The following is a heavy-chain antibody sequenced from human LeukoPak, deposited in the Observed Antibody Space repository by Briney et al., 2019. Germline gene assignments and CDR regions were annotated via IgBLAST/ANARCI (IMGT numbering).Heavy chain of an antibody. J-gene: IGHJ4*02. CDR2: IYDSGST. CDR1: GGSISSYY. D-gene: IGHD1-20*01. CDR3: ARGHNWNPDY. Sequence: PSETLSLTCTVSGGSISSYYWSWIRQPPGKGLEWIGYIYDSGSTNYNPSLKSRVTISVDTSKNQFSLKLSSVTAADTAVYYCARGHNWNPDYWGQGTLVTVSS. V-gene: IGHV4-59*01.